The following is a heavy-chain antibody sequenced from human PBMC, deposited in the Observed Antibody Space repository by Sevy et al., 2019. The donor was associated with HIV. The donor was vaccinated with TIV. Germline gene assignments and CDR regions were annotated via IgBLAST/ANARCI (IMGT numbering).Heavy chain of an antibody. J-gene: IGHJ4*02. CDR1: AYTFTTHW. Sequence: GESLKISCKGSAYTFTTHWIGWVRQMPGKGLEWMGIMSPGDSDPRYSPSFQGQVTMSVDKYVSTAYLQWQSLETSDTAIYYCARLDSYSIGWSPRYYFDYWGQGTLVTVSS. V-gene: IGHV5-51*01. CDR2: MSPGDSDP. CDR3: ARLDSYSIGWSPRYYFDY. D-gene: IGHD6-19*01.